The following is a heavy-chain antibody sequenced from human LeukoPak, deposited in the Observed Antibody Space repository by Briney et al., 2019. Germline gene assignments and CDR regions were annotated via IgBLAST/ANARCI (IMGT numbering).Heavy chain of an antibody. CDR3: ARQPRIMTTNSFYFDY. D-gene: IGHD5-12*01. V-gene: IGHV4-61*02. CDR2: IYTSGST. J-gene: IGHJ4*02. CDR1: GVSISSGSYY. Sequence: ESGPTLVNPSQTLSLTCTVSGVSISSGSYYWSWIRQPAGKGLECIGRIYTSGSTNYNPSLKSRVTMLVDTSNNRFSLKLTSVTAADTAVYYCARQPRIMTTNSFYFDYWGQGALVTVAS.